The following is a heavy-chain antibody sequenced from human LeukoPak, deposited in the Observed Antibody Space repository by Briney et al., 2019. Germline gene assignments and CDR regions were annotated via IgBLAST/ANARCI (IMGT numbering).Heavy chain of an antibody. D-gene: IGHD5-24*01. CDR2: IFYSGTT. Sequence: PSETLSLTCTVSGGSISSYYWSWIRQPPGKGLEWIGLIFYSGTTNYNPSLKSRVTISVDTSKHQFSLKLSSVTAADTAVYYCARSDGYNSDYWGQGTLVTVSS. J-gene: IGHJ4*02. V-gene: IGHV4-59*01. CDR3: ARSDGYNSDY. CDR1: GGSISSYY.